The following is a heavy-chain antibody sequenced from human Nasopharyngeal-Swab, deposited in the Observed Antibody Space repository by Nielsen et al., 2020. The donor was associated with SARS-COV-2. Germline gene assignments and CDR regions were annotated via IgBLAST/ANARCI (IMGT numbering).Heavy chain of an antibody. CDR2: ITGSGGTT. V-gene: IGHV3-23*01. CDR1: GFTFSTYI. CDR3: AKHKVSCGRDCYTIPDY. D-gene: IGHD2-21*01. Sequence: GESLKISCAASGFTFSTYIMSWVRQAPGKGLEWVSAITGSGGTTTYAESVKGRFTISRDNSKNTLYLQMNSLRAEDTAIYYCAKHKVSCGRDCYTIPDYWGQGTLVTVSS. J-gene: IGHJ4*02.